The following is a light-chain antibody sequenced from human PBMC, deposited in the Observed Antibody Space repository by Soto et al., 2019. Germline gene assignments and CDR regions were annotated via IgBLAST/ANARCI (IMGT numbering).Light chain of an antibody. Sequence: QSALTQPASVSGSPGQSITISCTGTSSDVGSYNLVSWYQQHPGKAPNLLIYDGSKRPSGVSNRFSGSKSGNTASLTISGLQAEEEAAYYCCTYGSSSTHEVFGGGTQLTVL. V-gene: IGLV2-23*01. CDR1: SSDVGSYNL. J-gene: IGLJ7*01. CDR2: DGS. CDR3: CTYGSSSTHEV.